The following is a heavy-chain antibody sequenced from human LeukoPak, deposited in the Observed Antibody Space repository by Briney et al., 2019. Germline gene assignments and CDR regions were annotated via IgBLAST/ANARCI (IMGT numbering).Heavy chain of an antibody. CDR2: ISGSGPYT. J-gene: IGHJ4*02. Sequence: PGGSLRLSCAASGFTFSSYAMSWVRQAPGKGLEWVSAISGSGPYTFYTDSVKGRFTISRDSSKNTLYLQMNSLRAEDTALYYCAKEAVAGIVDYWGQGTLVTVSS. CDR3: AKEAVAGIVDY. CDR1: GFTFSSYA. V-gene: IGHV3-23*01. D-gene: IGHD6-19*01.